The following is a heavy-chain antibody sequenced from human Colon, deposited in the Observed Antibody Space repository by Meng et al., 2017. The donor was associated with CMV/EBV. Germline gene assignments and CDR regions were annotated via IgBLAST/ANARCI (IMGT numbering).Heavy chain of an antibody. CDR2: ISGFNGKT. CDR3: ARGSDYSNYVPVDS. CDR1: GYIFNHYR. V-gene: IGHV1-18*01. D-gene: IGHD4-11*01. Sequence: ASVKVSCKASGYIFNHYRLNWVRQAPGQGLEWLGWISGFNGKTYFAQNFEDRLTLTTDTSANTGYMELRGLTSDDTAIYYCARGSDYSNYVPVDSWGQGTLVTVSS. J-gene: IGHJ4*02.